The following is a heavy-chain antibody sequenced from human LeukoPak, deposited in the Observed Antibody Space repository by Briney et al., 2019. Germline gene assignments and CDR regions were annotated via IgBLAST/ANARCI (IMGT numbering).Heavy chain of an antibody. CDR3: AREIRYGDSTVDV. CDR2: INPSGGST. V-gene: IGHV1-46*03. J-gene: IGHJ6*02. D-gene: IGHD4-17*01. CDR1: AYTFTIYN. Sequence: ASVNLSFKASAYTFTIYNTYWVRHAPAQGPEWMGIINPSGGSTSYAQKFQGRVTMTRDTSTSTVYMELSSLRSEDTAVYYCAREIRYGDSTVDVWGQGTTVTVSS.